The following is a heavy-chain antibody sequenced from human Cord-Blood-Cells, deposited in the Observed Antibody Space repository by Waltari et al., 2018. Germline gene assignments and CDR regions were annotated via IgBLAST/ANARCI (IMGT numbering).Heavy chain of an antibody. CDR1: GGSFSGYY. CDR2: INHSGST. V-gene: IGHV4-34*01. D-gene: IGHD3-16*01. CDR3: ARCFSFYYGMDV. J-gene: IGHJ6*02. Sequence: QVQLQQWGAGLLKPSETLSLTCAVYGGSFSGYYWSWIRQPPGKGLEWIGEINHSGSTNYNPSLKSRVTISVDTSKNQFTLKLSSVTAADTAVYYCARCFSFYYGMDVWGQGTTVTVSS.